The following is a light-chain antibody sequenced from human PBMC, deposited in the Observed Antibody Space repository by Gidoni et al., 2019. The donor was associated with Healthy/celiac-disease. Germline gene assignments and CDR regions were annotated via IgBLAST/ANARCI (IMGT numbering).Light chain of an antibody. Sequence: DLLITQSPDSLAVSLGERATINCKSSQSVLYSSNNKNYLAWYQQKPGQPPKLLIYWASTRESGVPDRFSGSGSGTDFTLTISSLQAEDVAVYYCQQYYSTLTFGGGTKVEIK. CDR2: WAS. CDR1: QSVLYSSNNKNY. V-gene: IGKV4-1*01. CDR3: QQYYSTLT. J-gene: IGKJ4*01.